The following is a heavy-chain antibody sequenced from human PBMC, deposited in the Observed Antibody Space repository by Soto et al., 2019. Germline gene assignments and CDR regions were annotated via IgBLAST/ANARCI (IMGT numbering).Heavy chain of an antibody. J-gene: IGHJ4*02. CDR2: IKQDGSER. CDR3: VRGGVHYYDNSFDY. CDR1: GFSLIPYW. Sequence: EVVLVESGGGLVQPGGSLRLSCAASGFSLIPYWMSWVRQAPGKGVEWVSNIKQDGSERNYVNSVKGRFTISRDNAKNSVYLEMNSLRAEDTAVYYCVRGGVHYYDNSFDYWGQGTLVTVSS. D-gene: IGHD3-22*01. V-gene: IGHV3-7*03.